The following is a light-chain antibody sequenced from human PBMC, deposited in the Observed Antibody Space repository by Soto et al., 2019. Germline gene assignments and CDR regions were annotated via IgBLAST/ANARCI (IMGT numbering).Light chain of an antibody. J-gene: IGKJ1*01. CDR2: AAS. V-gene: IGKV1-17*01. CDR3: LQHNNYPRT. CDR1: QGIRND. Sequence: DIQMTQSPSSLAASVGDRVTITCRASQGIRNDLNWYQQKPGKAPKRLIYAASSLQSGVPSRFSGSGSGTEFTLTISSLQPEDFATYYCLQHNNYPRTFGQGTKVEIK.